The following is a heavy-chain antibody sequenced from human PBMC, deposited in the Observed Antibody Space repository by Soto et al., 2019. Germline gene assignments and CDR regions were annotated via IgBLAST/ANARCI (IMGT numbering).Heavy chain of an antibody. V-gene: IGHV1-69*06. CDR1: GGTFSSYA. CDR3: ARYVFDGTESNYYYYGMDV. D-gene: IGHD1-1*01. Sequence: ASVQVSCKASGGTFSSYAIRWVRQAPGQGLEWMGGIIPIFGTANYAQKLQGRVTINADKPTSTDYMELRSLRSEDAAVYYCARYVFDGTESNYYYYGMDVWGQGTTVTVSS. CDR2: IIPIFGTA. J-gene: IGHJ6*02.